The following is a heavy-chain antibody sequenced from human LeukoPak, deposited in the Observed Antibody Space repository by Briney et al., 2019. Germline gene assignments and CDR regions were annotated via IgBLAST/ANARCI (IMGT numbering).Heavy chain of an antibody. Sequence: PGGSLRLSCAASGFTFSKTWMSWVRPAPGKGLEWVACIMEDGSVQKYVDSVRGRFTISRDNARNSLKLQMNSLRVEDTAVYYCAKDRVGGALEFWGQGTLATVSS. CDR2: IMEDGSVQ. J-gene: IGHJ4*02. D-gene: IGHD2-21*01. V-gene: IGHV3-7*04. CDR3: AKDRVGGALEF. CDR1: GFTFSKTW.